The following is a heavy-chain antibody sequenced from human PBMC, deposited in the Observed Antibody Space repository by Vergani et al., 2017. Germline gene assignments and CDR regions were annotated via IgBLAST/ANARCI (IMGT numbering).Heavy chain of an antibody. J-gene: IGHJ4*02. CDR3: ARGDIYCSGGSCYSIYFDY. D-gene: IGHD2-15*01. CDR2: INHSGST. CDR1: GGSFSGYY. Sequence: QVQLQQWGAGLLKPSETLSLTCAVYGGSFSGYYWSWIRQPPGKGLEGIGEINHSGSTNYNPSLKSRVTISVDTSKNQFSLKLSSVTAADTAVYYCARGDIYCSGGSCYSIYFDYWGQGTLVTVSS. V-gene: IGHV4-34*01.